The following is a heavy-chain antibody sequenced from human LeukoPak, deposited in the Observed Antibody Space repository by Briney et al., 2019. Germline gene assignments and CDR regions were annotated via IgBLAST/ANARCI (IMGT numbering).Heavy chain of an antibody. V-gene: IGHV1-2*02. CDR3: ARDQGVSSGGDNWFDP. CDR1: GYTFTGYY. CDR2: INPNSGGT. Sequence: ASVKVSCKASGYTFTGYYMHWMRHAPGQGLEWMGWINPNSGGTNYAQKFQGRVTMTRDTSISTAYMELSRLRSDDTAVYYCARDQGVSSGGDNWFDPWGQGTLVTVSS. J-gene: IGHJ5*02. D-gene: IGHD3-10*01.